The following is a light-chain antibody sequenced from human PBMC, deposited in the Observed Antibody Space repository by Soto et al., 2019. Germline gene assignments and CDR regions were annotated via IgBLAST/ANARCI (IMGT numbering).Light chain of an antibody. CDR3: RQYNSWPYT. V-gene: IGKV3-15*01. CDR2: DAS. Sequence: EVVMTQSPGTLSVSPGEGATLSCRASQSVSVNLAWYQHRPGQAPRPLIYDASTRAIGVPARFSGRGSGTDFTLTISSLQSEDFAIYYCRQYNSWPYTFGRGTKLEI. CDR1: QSVSVN. J-gene: IGKJ2*01.